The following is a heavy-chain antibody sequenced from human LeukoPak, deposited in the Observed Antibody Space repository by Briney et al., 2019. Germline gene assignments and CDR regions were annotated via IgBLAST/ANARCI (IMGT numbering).Heavy chain of an antibody. D-gene: IGHD2-21*02. J-gene: IGHJ5*02. Sequence: GASVKISCKASRYTFTDYYMHWVQQAPAKGLEWMGRVDPEDGETIYAEKFQGRGTITADTATDTAYMELSSLRSEDTAVYYCTTHTEISVVTANLSRYNGFDPWGQGTLVTVSS. V-gene: IGHV1-69-2*01. CDR3: TTHTEISVVTANLSRYNGFDP. CDR2: VDPEDGET. CDR1: RYTFTDYY.